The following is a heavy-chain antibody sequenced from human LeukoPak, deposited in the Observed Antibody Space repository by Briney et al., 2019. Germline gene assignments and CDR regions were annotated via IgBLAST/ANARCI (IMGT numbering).Heavy chain of an antibody. D-gene: IGHD3-22*01. Sequence: GGSLGLSCAASGFTFSSYWMSWVRQAPGKGLEWVANIKQDGSEKYYVDSVKGRFTISRDNAKNSLYLQMNSLRAEDTAVYYCARESYDSSGYYDGYWGQGTLVTVSS. V-gene: IGHV3-7*01. J-gene: IGHJ4*02. CDR3: ARESYDSSGYYDGY. CDR1: GFTFSSYW. CDR2: IKQDGSEK.